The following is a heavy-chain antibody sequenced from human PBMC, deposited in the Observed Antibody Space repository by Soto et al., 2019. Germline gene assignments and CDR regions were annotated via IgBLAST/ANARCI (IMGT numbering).Heavy chain of an antibody. CDR1: GGSFSGYY. J-gene: IGHJ3*02. Sequence: SETLSLTXAVYGGSFSGYYWSWIRQPPGKGLEWIGDINHSGSTNYNPSLKSRVTISVDTSKNQFSLKLSSVTAADTAVYYCARTGYSSGWYKAAFDIWGQGTMVTVSS. CDR2: INHSGST. CDR3: ARTGYSSGWYKAAFDI. D-gene: IGHD6-19*01. V-gene: IGHV4-34*01.